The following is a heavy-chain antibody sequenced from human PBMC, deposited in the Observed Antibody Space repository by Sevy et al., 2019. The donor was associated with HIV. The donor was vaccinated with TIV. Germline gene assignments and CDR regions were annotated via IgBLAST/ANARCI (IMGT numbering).Heavy chain of an antibody. V-gene: IGHV3-7*03. D-gene: IGHD2-15*01. CDR1: GFTFSSYW. Sequence: GGSLRLSCAASGFTFSSYWMSWVRQAPGKGLEWVANIKQDGSEKYYVDSVKGRFTISRDNAKNSLYLQMNSLRAEDRAVYYCAREVVVAASRQRTSGLYYYYGMDVWGQGTTVTVSS. J-gene: IGHJ6*02. CDR3: AREVVVAASRQRTSGLYYYYGMDV. CDR2: IKQDGSEK.